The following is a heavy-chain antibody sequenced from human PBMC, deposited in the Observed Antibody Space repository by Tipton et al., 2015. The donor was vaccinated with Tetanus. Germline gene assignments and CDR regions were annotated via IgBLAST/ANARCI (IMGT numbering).Heavy chain of an antibody. V-gene: IGHV4-31*03. D-gene: IGHD1-1*01. CDR2: ISNSGST. CDR3: ARANNEFPKKGPFDY. Sequence: TLSLTCTVSGGSISSDGAYWSWIRQHPGEGLEWIGYISNSGSTYYNPSLKSRVTISVDTSQKQISLKVNSVTAADTAVYYCARANNEFPKKGPFDYWGQGALVIVSS. J-gene: IGHJ4*02. CDR1: GGSISSDGAY.